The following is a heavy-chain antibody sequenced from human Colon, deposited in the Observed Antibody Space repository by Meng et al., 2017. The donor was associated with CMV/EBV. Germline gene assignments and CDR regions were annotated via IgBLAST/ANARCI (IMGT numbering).Heavy chain of an antibody. CDR3: VRREYFGTESGT. CDR1: GNRFSNYW. Sequence: GGSLRLSCQVSGNRFSNYWIGWVRQMPGKGLDWMAIIYPGDSDAVHNPSFQGRVTISADKSIRTAYLQWSTLRASDTAMYYCVRREYFGTESGTWGQGTMVTVSS. CDR2: IYPGDSDA. D-gene: IGHD2/OR15-2a*01. J-gene: IGHJ5*02. V-gene: IGHV5-51*01.